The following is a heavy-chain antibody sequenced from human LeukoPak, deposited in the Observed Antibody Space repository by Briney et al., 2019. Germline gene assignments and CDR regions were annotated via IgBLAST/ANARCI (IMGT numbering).Heavy chain of an antibody. J-gene: IGHJ4*02. Sequence: SETLSLTCTVSDGSVTSGSYYWSWIRQPPGKGLEWMGYIHYSGSTKYNPSLKSRVVISAATSKNQFSLKLSSVTAADTAVYYCARAMSGGYDILTGYYIDYWGQGTLVTVSS. CDR1: DGSVTSGSYY. CDR3: ARAMSGGYDILTGYYIDY. CDR2: IHYSGST. V-gene: IGHV4-61*01. D-gene: IGHD3-9*01.